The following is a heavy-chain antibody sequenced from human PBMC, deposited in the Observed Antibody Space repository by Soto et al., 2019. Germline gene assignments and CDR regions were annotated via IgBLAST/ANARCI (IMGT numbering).Heavy chain of an antibody. J-gene: IGHJ5*02. V-gene: IGHV1-24*01. CDR1: GYTLTELS. D-gene: IGHD2-2*01. CDR2: FDPEDGET. Sequence: ASVKVSCKVSGYTLTELSMHWVRQAPGKGLEWMGSFDPEDGETIYAQKFQGRVTMTEDTSTDTAYMELSSLRSEDTAVYYCAALYCSSTSCYVYMGFDPWGQGTLVTVSS. CDR3: AALYCSSTSCYVYMGFDP.